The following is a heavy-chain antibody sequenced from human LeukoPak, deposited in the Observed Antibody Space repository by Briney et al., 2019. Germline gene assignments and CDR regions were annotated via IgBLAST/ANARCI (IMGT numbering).Heavy chain of an antibody. CDR3: ARSFYSSGWYYYYYGMDV. J-gene: IGHJ6*02. CDR2: INPNSGGT. D-gene: IGHD6-19*01. CDR1: GYTFTGYY. V-gene: IGHV1-2*02. Sequence: ASVKVSCKASGYTFTGYYMHWVRQAPGQGLEWMGLINPNSGGTNYAQKFQGRVTMTRDTSISTAYMELSRLRSDDTAVYYCARSFYSSGWYYYYYGMDVWGQGTTVTVSS.